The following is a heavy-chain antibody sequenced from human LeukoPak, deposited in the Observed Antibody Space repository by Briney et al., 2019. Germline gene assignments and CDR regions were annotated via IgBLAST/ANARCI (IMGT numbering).Heavy chain of an antibody. CDR1: GFSFSNYG. CDR2: ISYDGSNK. CDR3: AKDGGLWVSAHWGDS. J-gene: IGHJ4*02. D-gene: IGHD7-27*01. Sequence: GGSLRLSCVASGFSFSNYGMHWVRQAPGKGLEWVAVISYDGSNKYYADSVKGRFTISRDNSKNTLFLQMNSLRAEDTAVYYCAKDGGLWVSAHWGDSWGRGTLVTVSS. V-gene: IGHV3-30*18.